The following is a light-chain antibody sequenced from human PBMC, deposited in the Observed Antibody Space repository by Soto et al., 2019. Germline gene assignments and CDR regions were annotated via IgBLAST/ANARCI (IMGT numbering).Light chain of an antibody. V-gene: IGLV2-11*01. Sequence: QSALTQPRSVSGSPGQSVTISCTGTSCDVGDYNYVSWYQQHPGKAPKLMIYDVSKRPSGVPDRFSGSKSGNTASLTISGLQAEDEADYYCCSYAGSYTLVVFGGGTKVTVL. CDR2: DVS. J-gene: IGLJ2*01. CDR1: SCDVGDYNY. CDR3: CSYAGSYTLVV.